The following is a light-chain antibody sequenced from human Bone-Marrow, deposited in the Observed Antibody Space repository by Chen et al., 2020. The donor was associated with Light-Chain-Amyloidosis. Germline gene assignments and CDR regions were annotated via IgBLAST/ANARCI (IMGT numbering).Light chain of an antibody. Sequence: NFILSHPHSVSAFPGTTVIISCPRSSGSIATNYVQWYQQRPGSSPTTVIYEDDQRPSGVPDRFSGSIDRSSNSASLTISGLKTEDEADYYCQSYQGSSQGVFGGGTKLTVL. V-gene: IGLV6-57*01. CDR3: QSYQGSSQGV. J-gene: IGLJ3*02. CDR2: EDD. CDR1: SGSIATNY.